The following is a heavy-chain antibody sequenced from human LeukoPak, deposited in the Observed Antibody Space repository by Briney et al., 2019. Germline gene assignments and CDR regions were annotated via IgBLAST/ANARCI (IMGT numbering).Heavy chain of an antibody. J-gene: IGHJ5*02. D-gene: IGHD6-13*01. CDR2: INHSGST. V-gene: IGHV4-34*01. Sequence: PSATLSLTCAVYGGSLSGYYWSWIRQPPGKGLEWIGEINHSGSTYYNPSLKSRVTISLDTYTNQFSLKMSSVTAADTAVYYCARDGGGRSSSRNWFDPWGQGTLVTVSS. CDR1: GGSLSGYY. CDR3: ARDGGGRSSSRNWFDP.